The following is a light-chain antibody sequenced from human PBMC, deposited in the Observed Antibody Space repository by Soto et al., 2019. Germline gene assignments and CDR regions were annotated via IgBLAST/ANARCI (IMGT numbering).Light chain of an antibody. CDR2: GNS. CDR1: SSNIGAGYD. V-gene: IGLV1-40*01. J-gene: IGLJ2*01. CDR3: QSYDSSVV. Sequence: QAVVTQPPSVSETPGQRVTISCTGSSSNIGAGYDVHWYQQLPGTAPKLLIYGNSNRPSGVPDRFSGSKSGTSASLAITGLQAEDEADYYCQSYDSSVVFGGGTKLTVL.